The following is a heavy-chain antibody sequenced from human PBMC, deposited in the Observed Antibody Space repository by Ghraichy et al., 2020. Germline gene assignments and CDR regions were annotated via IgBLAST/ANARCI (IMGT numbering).Heavy chain of an antibody. D-gene: IGHD7-27*01. V-gene: IGHV3-23*01. Sequence: GSLRLSCLASGFSFSSTYAMNWVRQTPGKGLEWVSTISGGDYNTWYADSVTGRFTISRDDSKSTLYLQMNGLRADDTAIYYCARRAANWGFFDYWGQGTLVTVPS. J-gene: IGHJ4*02. CDR2: ISGGDYNT. CDR1: GFSFSSTYA. CDR3: ARRAANWGFFDY.